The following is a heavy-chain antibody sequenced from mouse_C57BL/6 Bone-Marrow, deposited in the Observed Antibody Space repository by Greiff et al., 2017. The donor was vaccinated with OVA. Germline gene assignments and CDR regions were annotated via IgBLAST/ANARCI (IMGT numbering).Heavy chain of an antibody. Sequence: QVQLQQSGAELVRPGASVKLSCKASGYTFTDYYINWVKQRPGQGLEWIARIYPGSGNTYYNEKFKGKVTLTAEKSSSTAYMQLSSLTSEDSAVYFCARRQKKLGYFDYWGQGTTLTVSS. CDR3: ARRQKKLGYFDY. J-gene: IGHJ2*01. V-gene: IGHV1-76*01. D-gene: IGHD4-1*01. CDR2: IYPGSGNT. CDR1: GYTFTDYY.